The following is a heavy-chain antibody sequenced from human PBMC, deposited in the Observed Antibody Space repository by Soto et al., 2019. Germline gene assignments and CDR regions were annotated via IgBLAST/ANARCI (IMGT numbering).Heavy chain of an antibody. V-gene: IGHV3-23*01. Sequence: GGSLRLSCAASGFTFSSYAMSWVRQAPGKGLEWVSAISSSGGSTYYADSVKGRFTISRDNSKNTLYLQMNSLRAEDTAVYYCAKRAIAAAGSPNWFDPWGQGTLVTVSS. CDR2: ISSSGGST. J-gene: IGHJ5*02. D-gene: IGHD6-13*01. CDR1: GFTFSSYA. CDR3: AKRAIAAAGSPNWFDP.